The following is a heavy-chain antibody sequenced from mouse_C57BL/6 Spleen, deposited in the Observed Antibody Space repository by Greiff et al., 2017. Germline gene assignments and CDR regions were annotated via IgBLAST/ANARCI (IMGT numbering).Heavy chain of an antibody. V-gene: IGHV5-16*01. CDR2: INYDGSST. Sequence: DVQLVESEGGLVQPGSSMKLSCTASGFTFSDYYMAWVRQVPEKGLEWVANINYDGSSTYYLDSLKSRFIISRDNAKNILYLQMSSLKSEDTATYYCARSCKIGGGGCAMDYWGQGTSVTVSS. CDR1: GFTFSDYY. D-gene: IGHD3-3*01. J-gene: IGHJ4*01. CDR3: ARSCKIGGGGCAMDY.